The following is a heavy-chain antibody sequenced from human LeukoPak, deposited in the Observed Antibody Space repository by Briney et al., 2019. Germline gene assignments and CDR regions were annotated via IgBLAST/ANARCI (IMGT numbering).Heavy chain of an antibody. V-gene: IGHV3-74*01. CDR2: INSDGTST. D-gene: IGHD5-12*01. J-gene: IGHJ4*02. CDR1: GSTISASF. Sequence: GGSLRLSCAVSGSTISASFMHWIRQAPGKGLVWVSRINSDGTSTSYADSVKGRFTISRDNAKNTLYLRMNSLRAEDSAIYYCARKPLSGGYGGTIDYWGQGTLVTVSS. CDR3: ARKPLSGGYGGTIDY.